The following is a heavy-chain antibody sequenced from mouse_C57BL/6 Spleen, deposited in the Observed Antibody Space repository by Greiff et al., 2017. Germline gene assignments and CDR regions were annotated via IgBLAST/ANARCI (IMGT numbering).Heavy chain of an antibody. CDR1: GYAFSSYW. Sequence: QVQLKESGAELVKPGASVKISCKASGYAFSSYWMNWVKQRPGKGLEWIGQIYPGDGDTNYNGKFKGKATLTADKSSSTAYMQLSSLTSEDSAVYFCARRSSGYVGAMDCWGQGTSVTVSS. CDR2: IYPGDGDT. J-gene: IGHJ4*01. D-gene: IGHD3-2*02. CDR3: ARRSSGYVGAMDC. V-gene: IGHV1-80*01.